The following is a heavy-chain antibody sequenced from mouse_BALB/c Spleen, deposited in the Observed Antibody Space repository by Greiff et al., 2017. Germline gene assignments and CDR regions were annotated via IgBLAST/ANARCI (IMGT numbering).Heavy chain of an antibody. D-gene: IGHD1-1*01. CDR1: GFTFNTYA. CDR2: IRSKSNNYAT. Sequence: EVKLQESGGGLVQPKGSLKLSCAASGFTFNTYAMNWVRQAPGKGLEWVARIRSKSNNYATYYADSVKDRFTISRDDSQSMLYLQMNNLKTEDTAMYYCVRQEYYGFAYGGQGTLVTVSA. CDR3: VRQEYYGFAY. J-gene: IGHJ3*01. V-gene: IGHV10-1*02.